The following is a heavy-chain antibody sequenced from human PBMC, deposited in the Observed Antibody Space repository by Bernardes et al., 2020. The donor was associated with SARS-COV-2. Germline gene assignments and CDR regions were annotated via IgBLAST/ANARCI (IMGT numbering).Heavy chain of an antibody. CDR1: GYSFTSYW. V-gene: IGHV5-51*01. J-gene: IGHJ6*02. CDR2: IYPGDSDT. CDR3: ARDSGGANGDPYGMDV. D-gene: IGHD1-26*01. Sequence: GASLKISCKGSGYSFTSYWIGWVRQMPGKGLEWMGIIYPGDSDTRYSPSFQGQVTISADKSISTAYLQWSSLKASDTAMYYCARDSGGANGDPYGMDVWGQGTTVTVSS.